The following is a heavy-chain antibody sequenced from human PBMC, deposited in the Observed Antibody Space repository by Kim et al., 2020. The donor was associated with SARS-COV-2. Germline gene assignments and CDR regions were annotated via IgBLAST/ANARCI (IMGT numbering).Heavy chain of an antibody. Sequence: GGSLRLSCAASGFTFSNSAMTWVRQAPGKGLEWVSSISESGGHTYYADSVKGRFTIYRDNSKNTLYLQMNFLRADDAALYYCATQPPGFESWGQGTRVTGSS. CDR2: ISESGGHT. J-gene: IGHJ4*02. V-gene: IGHV3-23*01. CDR3: ATQPPGFES. CDR1: GFTFSNSA.